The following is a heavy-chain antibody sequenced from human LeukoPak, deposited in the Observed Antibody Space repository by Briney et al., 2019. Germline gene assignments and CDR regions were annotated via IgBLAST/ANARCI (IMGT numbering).Heavy chain of an antibody. D-gene: IGHD2-2*01. J-gene: IGHJ4*02. CDR1: GFTFSSYA. V-gene: IGHV3-23*01. Sequence: GGSLRLSCAASGFTFSSYAMSWVRQAPGKGLEWGSAIGGSGGSTYYADPVKGRFTISRDNSKNTLYLQMNSLRAEDTAVYYCAKDRIVPAAMGALNYWGQGTLVTVSS. CDR3: AKDRIVPAAMGALNY. CDR2: IGGSGGST.